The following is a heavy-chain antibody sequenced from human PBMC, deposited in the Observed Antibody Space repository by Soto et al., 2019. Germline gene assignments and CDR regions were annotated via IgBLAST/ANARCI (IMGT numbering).Heavy chain of an antibody. Sequence: KTSETLSLTCTVSGVSISSSSYYWGWIRQPPGKGLEWIGSIYYSGSTYYNPSLKSRVTISVDTSKNQFSLKLSSVTAADTAVYYCARTFTPPKEIVWFDPWGQGTLVTVSS. CDR2: IYYSGST. D-gene: IGHD5-12*01. V-gene: IGHV4-39*01. CDR1: GVSISSSSYY. CDR3: ARTFTPPKEIVWFDP. J-gene: IGHJ5*02.